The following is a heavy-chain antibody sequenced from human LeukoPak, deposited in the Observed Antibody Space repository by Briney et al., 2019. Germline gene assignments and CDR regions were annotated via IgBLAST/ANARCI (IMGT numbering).Heavy chain of an antibody. CDR2: INPSGGST. CDR1: GYTFTSYY. Sequence: ASVKVSCKASGYTFTSYYMHWVRQAPGQGLEWMGIINPSGGSTSYAQKFQGRVTMTRDTSTSTVYMELSSLRSEDTAVYYCARVGIMITFGGASAPDYWGQGTLVTVSS. V-gene: IGHV1-46*01. D-gene: IGHD3-16*01. J-gene: IGHJ4*02. CDR3: ARVGIMITFGGASAPDY.